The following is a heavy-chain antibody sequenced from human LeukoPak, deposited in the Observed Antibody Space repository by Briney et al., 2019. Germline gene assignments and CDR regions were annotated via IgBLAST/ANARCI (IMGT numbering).Heavy chain of an antibody. V-gene: IGHV4-39*01. CDR1: GGPISSSSYY. Sequence: SETLSLTCTVSGGPISSSSYYWGWIRQPPGKGLEWIGSIYYSGSTYYNPSLKSRVTISVDTSKNQFSLKLSSVTAADTAVYYCAREQWLVPDNWFDPWGQGTLVTVSS. J-gene: IGHJ5*02. CDR2: IYYSGST. D-gene: IGHD6-19*01. CDR3: AREQWLVPDNWFDP.